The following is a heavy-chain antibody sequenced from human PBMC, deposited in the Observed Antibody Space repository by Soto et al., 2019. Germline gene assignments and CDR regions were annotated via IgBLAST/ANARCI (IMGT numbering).Heavy chain of an antibody. CDR2: ISSSSSYI. V-gene: IGHV3-21*01. D-gene: IGHD2-15*01. CDR3: ARFFRYCSGGSCYSDAFDI. Sequence: GGSLRLSCAASGFTFSSYSMNWVRQAPGKGLEWVSSISSSSSYIYYADSVKGRFTISRDNAKNSLYLQMNSLRAEDTAVYYCARFFRYCSGGSCYSDAFDIWGQGTMVTVSS. J-gene: IGHJ3*02. CDR1: GFTFSSYS.